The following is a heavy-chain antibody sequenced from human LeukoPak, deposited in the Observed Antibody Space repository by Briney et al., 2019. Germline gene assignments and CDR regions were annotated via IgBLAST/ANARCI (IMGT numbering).Heavy chain of an antibody. D-gene: IGHD6-19*01. J-gene: IGHJ5*02. CDR3: ARGTRAVAGTARWCFGP. V-gene: IGHV4-59*01. Sequence: SETLSLICTVSGGSISSYYWSWIRQPPGKGLEWIGYIYYSGSTNYNPSLKSRVTISVDTSKNQFSLKLSSVTAADTAVYYCARGTRAVAGTARWCFGPWGQGTLVTVSS. CDR2: IYYSGST. CDR1: GGSISSYY.